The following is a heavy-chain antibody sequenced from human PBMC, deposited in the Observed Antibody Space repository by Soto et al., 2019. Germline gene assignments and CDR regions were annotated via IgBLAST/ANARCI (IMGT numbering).Heavy chain of an antibody. Sequence: LRLSCAVSGFICRSYYMSWVRQAPGKGLEWVSTILVGGSTHYEDSVKGRFTISRDTSKNTVYLQMNSLTAGDTAFYYCAKATATSGGAFEIYGQGTMVTVS. J-gene: IGHJ3*02. V-gene: IGHV3-23*01. CDR1: GFICRSYY. CDR3: AKATATSGGAFEI. D-gene: IGHD1-1*01. CDR2: ILVGGST.